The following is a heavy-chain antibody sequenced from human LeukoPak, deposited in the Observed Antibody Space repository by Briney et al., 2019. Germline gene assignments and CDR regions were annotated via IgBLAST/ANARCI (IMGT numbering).Heavy chain of an antibody. CDR1: GGSISKYF. Sequence: MPSDTLSLTCTVSGGSISKYFWSWVRHTPGKGLEWIGNIYNSGRTNYNTSLKSRVTISVDTSKDQFSLKLSSVTAADTAVYYCARDGHYYGSGSSAWFDSWGQGTLVTVSS. CDR2: IYNSGRT. V-gene: IGHV4-59*01. CDR3: ARDGHYYGSGSSAWFDS. J-gene: IGHJ5*01. D-gene: IGHD3-10*01.